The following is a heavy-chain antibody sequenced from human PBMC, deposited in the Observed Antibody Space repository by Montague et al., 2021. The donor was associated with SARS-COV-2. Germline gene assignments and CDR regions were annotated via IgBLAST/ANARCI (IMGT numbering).Heavy chain of an antibody. Sequence: TLSLTCTVSGGSISSGGYYWSWIRQHPGKGLEWIGFIYYSGSTYYNPSLKSRVTISVDTSKNQFSLKLSSVTAADTAVYYCASDPINRITIFGVVTRGWYFDIWGRGTLVTVSS. V-gene: IGHV4-31*03. D-gene: IGHD3-3*01. J-gene: IGHJ2*01. CDR2: IYYSGST. CDR3: ASDPINRITIFGVVTRGWYFDI. CDR1: GGSISSGGYY.